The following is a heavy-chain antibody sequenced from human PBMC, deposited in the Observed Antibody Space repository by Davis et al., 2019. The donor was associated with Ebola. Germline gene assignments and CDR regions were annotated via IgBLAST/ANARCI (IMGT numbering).Heavy chain of an antibody. V-gene: IGHV3-23*01. CDR3: AKNGQWGYYGMDV. Sequence: GGSLRLSCAASGFTFSSYAMSWVRQAPGKGLEWVSIISGSGGTTDYADSVKGRFTISRDNSKNTVYLQMNSLGADDTAVYYCAKNGQWGYYGMDVWGQGTTVIVSS. D-gene: IGHD6-19*01. CDR2: ISGSGGTT. CDR1: GFTFSSYA. J-gene: IGHJ6*02.